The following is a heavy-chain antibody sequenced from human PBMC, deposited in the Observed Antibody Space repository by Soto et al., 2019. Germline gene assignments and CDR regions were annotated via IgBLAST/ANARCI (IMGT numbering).Heavy chain of an antibody. V-gene: IGHV1-46*01. CDR3: AAVSVGYSYGRSSYGMDV. CDR1: GYTFTSYY. J-gene: IGHJ6*02. CDR2: INPSGGST. Sequence: GASVKVSCKASGYTFTSYYMHWVRQAPGQGLEWMGIINPSGGSTSYAQKFQGRVTMTRDTSTSTVYMELSSLRSEDTAVYYCAAVSVGYSYGRSSYGMDVWGQGTTVTVSS. D-gene: IGHD5-18*01.